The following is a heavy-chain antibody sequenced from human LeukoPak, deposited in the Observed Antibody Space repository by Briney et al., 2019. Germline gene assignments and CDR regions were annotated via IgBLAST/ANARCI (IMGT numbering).Heavy chain of an antibody. D-gene: IGHD3-3*01. V-gene: IGHV3-43*01. CDR2: VSWDSGSK. Sequence: GGSLRLSCAASGFTFDDYTMHWVRQAPGKGLEWVSFVSWDSGSKYYADSVKGRFTISRDNSKNSLYLQMNSLRTEDTALYYCAKVGGGGYFDYWGQGTLVTVSS. CDR3: AKVGGGGYFDY. J-gene: IGHJ4*02. CDR1: GFTFDDYT.